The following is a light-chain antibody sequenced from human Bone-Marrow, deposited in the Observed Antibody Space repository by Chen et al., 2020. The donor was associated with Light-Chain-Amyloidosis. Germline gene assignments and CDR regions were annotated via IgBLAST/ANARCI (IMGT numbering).Light chain of an antibody. Sequence: FMLTQPRAVSESPGKTVTISCTRSSGSIAGNYVQWFQQRPGRSPTTVIFEANLRPPGVPDRFSGSIDTSSNSASLSISGLKPEDEADYYCQSYDTSVRVFGGGTRLTVL. V-gene: IGLV6-57*01. CDR2: EAN. J-gene: IGLJ3*02. CDR3: QSYDTSVRV. CDR1: SGSIAGNY.